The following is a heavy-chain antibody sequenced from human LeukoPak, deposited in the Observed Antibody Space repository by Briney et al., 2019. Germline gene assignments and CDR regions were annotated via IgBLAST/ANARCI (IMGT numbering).Heavy chain of an antibody. CDR1: GYTLTELS. CDR3: ARGIHIRMVGADPNRFDP. J-gene: IGHJ5*02. Sequence: ASVKVSCKVSGYTLTELSMHWVRQAPGKGLEWMGGFDPEDGETIYAQKFQGRVTMTEDTSTDTAYMELSSLRSEDTAVYYCARGIHIRMVGADPNRFDPWGQGTLVTVSS. CDR2: FDPEDGET. D-gene: IGHD1-26*01. V-gene: IGHV1-24*01.